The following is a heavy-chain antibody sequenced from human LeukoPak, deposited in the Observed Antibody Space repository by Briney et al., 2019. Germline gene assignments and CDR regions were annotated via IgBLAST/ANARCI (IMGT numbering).Heavy chain of an antibody. CDR3: ARGGLLWFGELYAFDI. CDR1: GGSFSGYY. D-gene: IGHD3-10*01. Sequence: PSETLSLTCAVYGGSFSGYYWSWIRQPPGKGLEWIGEINHSGSTNYNPSLKSRVTISVDRSKNQFSLKLSSVTAADTAVYYCARGGLLWFGELYAFDIWGQGTMVTVSS. V-gene: IGHV4-34*01. CDR2: INHSGST. J-gene: IGHJ3*02.